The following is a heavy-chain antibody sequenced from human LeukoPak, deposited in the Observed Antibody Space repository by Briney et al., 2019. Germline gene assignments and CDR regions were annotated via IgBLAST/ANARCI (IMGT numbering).Heavy chain of an antibody. V-gene: IGHV1-2*06. Sequence: ASVKVSCKASGYTFTSYDINWVRQAPGQGLEWMGRINPNSGGTNCAQKFQGRVTMTRDTSISTAYMELSRLRSDDTAVYYCARLRYCSSTSCYAEMYYFDYWGQGTLVTVSS. CDR3: ARLRYCSSTSCYAEMYYFDY. CDR2: INPNSGGT. CDR1: GYTFTSYD. J-gene: IGHJ4*02. D-gene: IGHD2-2*01.